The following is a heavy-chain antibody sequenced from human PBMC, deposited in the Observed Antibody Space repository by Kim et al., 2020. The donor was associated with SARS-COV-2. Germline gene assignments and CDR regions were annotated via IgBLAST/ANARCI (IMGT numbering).Heavy chain of an antibody. CDR3: ARSVSGSYYYGMDV. D-gene: IGHD1-26*01. J-gene: IGHJ6*02. V-gene: IGHV1-3*01. Sequence: SQNFQGRVTSSRDTSASTAYMELSSLGSEDTAVYYCARSVSGSYYYGMDVWGQGTTVTVSS.